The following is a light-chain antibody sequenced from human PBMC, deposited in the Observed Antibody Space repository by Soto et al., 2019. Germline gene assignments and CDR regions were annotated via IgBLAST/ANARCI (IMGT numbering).Light chain of an antibody. CDR3: QQSESLTLT. V-gene: IGKV1D-12*01. Sequence: DVQMTQSPSSVSASVGNIVTITCRASQGINSWLPWYQHKPGKAPKLLSYSTSNFQSRVRSRFSGSGSWTDFTLTITGLQPEDFATYFCQQSESLTLTFGGGTKVEIK. CDR1: QGINSW. CDR2: STS. J-gene: IGKJ4*02.